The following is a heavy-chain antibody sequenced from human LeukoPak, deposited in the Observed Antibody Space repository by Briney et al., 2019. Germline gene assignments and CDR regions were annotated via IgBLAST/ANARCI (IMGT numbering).Heavy chain of an antibody. CDR3: ARRYCSSTSCLIDY. V-gene: IGHV3-48*03. D-gene: IGHD2-2*01. Sequence: GESLKISCAASGFTFSSYEMNWVRQGPGKGLEWVSYISSSGSTKYYADSVKGRFTISRDNAKNSLYLQMNSLRAEDTAVYYCARRYCSSTSCLIDYWGQGTLVTVSS. CDR2: ISSSGSTK. J-gene: IGHJ4*02. CDR1: GFTFSSYE.